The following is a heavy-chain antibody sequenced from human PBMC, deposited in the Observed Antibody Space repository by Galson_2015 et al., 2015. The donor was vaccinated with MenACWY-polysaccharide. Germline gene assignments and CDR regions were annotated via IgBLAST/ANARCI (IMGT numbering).Heavy chain of an antibody. D-gene: IGHD3-10*01. Sequence: LRLSCAASGFTFSNYGMHWVRQAPGKGLEWVAVKSFDGSNKYYADSVKGRFTISRDNSKNTLYLQMNSLKTEDTAVYYCAKDWGVRFASGSSYFDYWGQGTLVTVSS. CDR1: GFTFSNYG. J-gene: IGHJ4*02. CDR2: KSFDGSNK. V-gene: IGHV3-30*18. CDR3: AKDWGVRFASGSSYFDY.